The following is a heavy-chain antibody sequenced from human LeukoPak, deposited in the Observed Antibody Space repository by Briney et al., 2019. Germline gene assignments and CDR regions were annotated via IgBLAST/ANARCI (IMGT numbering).Heavy chain of an antibody. CDR1: GGSICSYY. J-gene: IGHJ4*02. CDR3: AMLAIDSSGWTFDY. CDR2: IYYSGST. D-gene: IGHD6-19*01. V-gene: IGHV4-59*08. Sequence: SETLSLTCTVSGGSICSYYWSWIRQPPGKGLEWIGYIYYSGSTNYNPSLKSRVTISVDTSKNQFSLKLSSVTAADTAVYYCAMLAIDSSGWTFDYWGQGTLVTVSS.